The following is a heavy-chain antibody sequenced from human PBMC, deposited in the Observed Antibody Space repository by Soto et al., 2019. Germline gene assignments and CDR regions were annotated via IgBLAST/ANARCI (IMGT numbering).Heavy chain of an antibody. D-gene: IGHD6-13*01. Sequence: SVKVSCKASGVTFSSYAISWVRQAPGQGLEWMGGIIPIFGTANYAQKFQGRVTITADESTSTAYMELSSLRSEDTAVYYCARLIAAAGTGYYYYYGMDVWGQGTTVTVSS. CDR1: GVTFSSYA. CDR3: ARLIAAAGTGYYYYYGMDV. V-gene: IGHV1-69*13. J-gene: IGHJ6*02. CDR2: IIPIFGTA.